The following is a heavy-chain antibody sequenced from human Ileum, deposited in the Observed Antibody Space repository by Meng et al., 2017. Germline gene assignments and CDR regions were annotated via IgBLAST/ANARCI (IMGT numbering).Heavy chain of an antibody. V-gene: IGHV3-23*01. Sequence: GGSLRLSCAASGFSFNNYVMSWVRQALGKGLEWISGITGSGDNTYYADSVKGRFTVSRDNSKNTLSLEMNSLRAEDTAVYYCAKDFVRLSGLPMPASTWSQGTLVTVSS. D-gene: IGHD2-2*01. CDR1: GFSFNNYV. CDR3: AKDFVRLSGLPMPAST. J-gene: IGHJ4*02. CDR2: ITGSGDNT.